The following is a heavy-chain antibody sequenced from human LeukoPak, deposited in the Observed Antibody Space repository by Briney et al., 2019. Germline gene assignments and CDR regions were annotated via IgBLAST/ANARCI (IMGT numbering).Heavy chain of an antibody. J-gene: IGHJ6*02. CDR2: ISSNGGST. Sequence: AGGSLRLSCAASGFTFSSYAMHWVRQAPGKGLEYVSAISSNGGSTYYANSVKGRFTISRDNSKNTLYLQMGSLRAEDMAVYYCASSTIFGVVITYGMDVWGQGTTVTVSS. D-gene: IGHD3-3*01. V-gene: IGHV3-64*01. CDR3: ASSTIFGVVITYGMDV. CDR1: GFTFSSYA.